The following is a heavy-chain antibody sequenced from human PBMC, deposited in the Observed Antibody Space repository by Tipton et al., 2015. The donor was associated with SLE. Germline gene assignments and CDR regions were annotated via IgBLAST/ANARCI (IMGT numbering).Heavy chain of an antibody. Sequence: QLVQSGPEVKKPGASVKVSCKASGYTFTDYYMHWVRQAPGQGLEWMGWINPNSGGANYAEKFQGRVTMTRDTSISTAYMELSRLRSDDAAVYFCARGPIKVGARLTWFDSWGQGTLVTVSS. CDR1: GYTFTDYY. D-gene: IGHD1-26*01. V-gene: IGHV1-2*02. CDR2: INPNSGGA. J-gene: IGHJ5*01. CDR3: ARGPIKVGARLTWFDS.